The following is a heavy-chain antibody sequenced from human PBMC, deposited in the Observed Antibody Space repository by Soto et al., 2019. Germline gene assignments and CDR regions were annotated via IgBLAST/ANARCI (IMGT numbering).Heavy chain of an antibody. J-gene: IGHJ4*02. D-gene: IGHD3-16*01. CDR2: ISGSGGST. V-gene: IGHV3-23*01. Sequence: EVQLLESGGGLVQPGGSLRLSCAASGFTFSSYAMSWVRQAPGKGLEWVSGISGSGGSTYYADSVKGRFTISRDNSKNTLYLQMNSLRAEDTAVYYCAKAHSGDVWGRYYCDYWGQGTLVTVSS. CDR1: GFTFSSYA. CDR3: AKAHSGDVWGRYYCDY.